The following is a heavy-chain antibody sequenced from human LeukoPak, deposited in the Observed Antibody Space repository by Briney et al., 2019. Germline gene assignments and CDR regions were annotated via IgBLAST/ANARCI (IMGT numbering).Heavy chain of an antibody. CDR1: GFTFSSYA. D-gene: IGHD6-19*01. CDR2: ISGSGGST. V-gene: IGHV3-23*01. CDR3: AKVWRQWLVPDY. J-gene: IGHJ4*02. Sequence: PGGSLRLSRAASGFTFSSYAMSWVRQAPGKGLEWVSAISGSGGSTYYADSVKGRFTISRDNSKNTLYLQMNSLRAEDTAVYYCAKVWRQWLVPDYWGQGTLVTVSS.